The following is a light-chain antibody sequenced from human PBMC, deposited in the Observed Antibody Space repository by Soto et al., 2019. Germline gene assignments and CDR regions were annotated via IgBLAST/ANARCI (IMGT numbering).Light chain of an antibody. J-gene: IGKJ1*01. V-gene: IGKV1-8*01. CDR3: LQYNGYYRT. CDR2: AAS. Sequence: AIRVTQSPSSLSASTGDRVTITCRASQGISSYLAWYQQKPVKAPKLLIYAASTLQSGVPSRFSGSGSGTTFTLTISSLQSDDFATYYCLQYNGYYRTFGQGTKVDNK. CDR1: QGISSY.